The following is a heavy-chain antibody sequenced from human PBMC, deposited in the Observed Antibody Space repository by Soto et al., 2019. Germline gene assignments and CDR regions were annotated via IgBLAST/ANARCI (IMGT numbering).Heavy chain of an antibody. CDR3: ARDQDNPMSYYYHYGMDS. V-gene: IGHV3-23*01. D-gene: IGHD3-10*02. Sequence: PGGSLRLSCAASGFTFSSYAMSWVRQAPGKGLEWVSTTSIGGNTDHAESVRGRFTVSRDNAKNTLYLQMNSLRAEDTAVYYCARDQDNPMSYYYHYGMDSSGQGTIVTVSS. CDR2: TSIGGNT. CDR1: GFTFSSYA. J-gene: IGHJ6*02.